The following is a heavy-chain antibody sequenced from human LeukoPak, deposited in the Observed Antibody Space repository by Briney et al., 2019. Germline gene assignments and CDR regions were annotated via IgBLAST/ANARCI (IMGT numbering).Heavy chain of an antibody. J-gene: IGHJ4*02. Sequence: PGVSLRLSCAASGFTFSSYAMRGVRQATGKGLEWGSAISGSGGSTYYADSVKGRFTISRDNSKNTLHLQMNSLRAEDTAVYYCARRNIAAAALDYWGQGTLVTVYS. V-gene: IGHV3-23*01. CDR2: ISGSGGST. CDR3: ARRNIAAAALDY. D-gene: IGHD6-13*01. CDR1: GFTFSSYA.